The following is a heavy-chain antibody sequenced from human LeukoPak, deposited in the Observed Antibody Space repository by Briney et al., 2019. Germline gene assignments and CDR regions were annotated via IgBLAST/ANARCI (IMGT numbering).Heavy chain of an antibody. CDR3: ARDSSGYQ. V-gene: IGHV3-30*03. D-gene: IGHD3-22*01. CDR2: ISHDGSNK. Sequence: QPGRSLRLSCAASGFTFSSYGMHWVRQAPGKGLEGVAVISHDGSNKYYAASVKGRFTISRDNAKNSLYLQMNSLRAEDTAVYYCARDSSGYQWGQGTLVTVSS. CDR1: GFTFSSYG. J-gene: IGHJ4*02.